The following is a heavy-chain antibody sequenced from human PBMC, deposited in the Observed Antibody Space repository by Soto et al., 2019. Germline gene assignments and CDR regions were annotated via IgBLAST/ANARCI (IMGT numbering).Heavy chain of an antibody. CDR3: AKLESPTVVTPRDAFDI. CDR2: ISYDGSNK. V-gene: IGHV3-30*18. J-gene: IGHJ3*02. CDR1: GFTFSSYG. Sequence: QVQLVESGGGVVQPGRSLRLSCAASGFTFSSYGMHWVRQAPGKGLEWVAVISYDGSNKYYADSVKGRFTISRDNSKNTLYLQMNSLRAEDTAVYYCAKLESPTVVTPRDAFDIWGLGTMVTVSS. D-gene: IGHD4-17*01.